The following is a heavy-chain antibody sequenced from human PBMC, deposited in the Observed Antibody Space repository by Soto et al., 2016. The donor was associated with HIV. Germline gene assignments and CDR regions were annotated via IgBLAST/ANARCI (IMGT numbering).Heavy chain of an antibody. CDR1: GYTFTSHG. CDR2: ISAYNGNT. CDR3: ARDRRDVIMWFGEIFDF. V-gene: IGHV1-18*01. Sequence: QVQLVQAGAEVKKPGASVKVSCKASGYTFTSHGIIWVRQAPGQGLEWMGWISAYNGNTDYAQRLQGRVTMTTDTSTSTAYMELRSLRSDDTAMYYCARDRRDVIMWFGEIFDFWGQGTLVTVSS. J-gene: IGHJ4*02. D-gene: IGHD3-10*01.